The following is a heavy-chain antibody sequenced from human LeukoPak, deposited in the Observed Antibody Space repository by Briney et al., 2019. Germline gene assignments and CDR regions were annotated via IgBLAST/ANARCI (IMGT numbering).Heavy chain of an antibody. Sequence: GGSLRLSCAASGFTFSDYYMSWIRQAPGKGLEWVSYISSSGSTIYYADSVKGRFTISRDNSKSTLHLQMNSLRGEDTAVYYCAKGDYSDSSGYAPLFDYWGQGTLVTVSS. J-gene: IGHJ4*02. CDR2: ISSSGSTI. CDR1: GFTFSDYY. D-gene: IGHD3-22*01. CDR3: AKGDYSDSSGYAPLFDY. V-gene: IGHV3-11*01.